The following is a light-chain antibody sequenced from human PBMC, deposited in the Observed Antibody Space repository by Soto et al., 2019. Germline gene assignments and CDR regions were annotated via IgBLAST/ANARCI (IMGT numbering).Light chain of an antibody. CDR2: DVS. CDR3: QQYNIYWT. J-gene: IGKJ1*01. Sequence: DIQMTQSPSTLSASVGDRVTITCRASQSISSWLAWYQQKPGKAPKLLIYDVSTLESGVPSRFSGSGSGTEFTLNISSLQPDDFATYYCQQYNIYWTFGQGTKVEIK. V-gene: IGKV1-5*01. CDR1: QSISSW.